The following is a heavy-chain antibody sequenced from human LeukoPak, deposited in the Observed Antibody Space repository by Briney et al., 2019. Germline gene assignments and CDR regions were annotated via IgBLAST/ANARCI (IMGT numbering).Heavy chain of an antibody. J-gene: IGHJ3*02. CDR2: ISSSSTYM. CDR3: ARDAEGAPWTFDI. Sequence: PGGSLRLSCAASGLTFSIYTMDWVRQAPGKGLEWVSSISSSSTYMYYADSVKGRFTTSRDNAKNSLYLQMNSLRAEDTAVYYCARDAEGAPWTFDIWGQGTMVTVSS. D-gene: IGHD1-1*01. V-gene: IGHV3-21*01. CDR1: GLTFSIYT.